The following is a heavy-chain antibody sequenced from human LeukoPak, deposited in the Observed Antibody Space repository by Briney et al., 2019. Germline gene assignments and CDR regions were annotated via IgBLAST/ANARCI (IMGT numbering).Heavy chain of an antibody. CDR1: GGSFSGYY. D-gene: IGHD1-26*01. CDR3: ARQQWEQQGRDYYFNGLDV. V-gene: IGHV4-34*01. Sequence: PSETLSLTCAVYGGSFSGYYWSWVRQSPVKGLEWIGEIYLYGTTNYNPSLKSRVTMSVDRSKNQFSLKLSSVTAADTAVYYCARQQWEQQGRDYYFNGLDVWGPGTTVIVSS. J-gene: IGHJ6*02. CDR2: IYLYGTT.